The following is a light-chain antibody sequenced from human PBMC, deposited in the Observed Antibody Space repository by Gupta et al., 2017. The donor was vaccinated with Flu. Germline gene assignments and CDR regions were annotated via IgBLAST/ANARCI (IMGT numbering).Light chain of an antibody. Sequence: EIVLTQSPATLSLSPGERATLSCRASQSVRTYLAWYQQRPGQAPRLLIYGASNRATGIPARFSGSGSGTDFTLTINSLEPEDFGVYYCQQRSKWWDTFGRGTKLEIK. CDR3: QQRSKWWDT. CDR1: QSVRTY. CDR2: GAS. V-gene: IGKV3-11*01. J-gene: IGKJ2*01.